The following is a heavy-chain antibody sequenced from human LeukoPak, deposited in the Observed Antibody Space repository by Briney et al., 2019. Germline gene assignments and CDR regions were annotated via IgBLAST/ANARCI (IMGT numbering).Heavy chain of an antibody. J-gene: IGHJ6*03. CDR1: GFTVNSNY. CDR3: AAQLLHYYYYMDV. CDR2: IYSGGST. Sequence: GGSLRLSCAASGFTVNSNYMSWVRQAPGKGLEWVSVIYSGGSTYYADSVKGRFTISRDNSKNTLYLQMNSLRAEDTAVYYCAAQLLHYYYYMDVWGKGTTVTVSS. V-gene: IGHV3-53*01. D-gene: IGHD2-15*01.